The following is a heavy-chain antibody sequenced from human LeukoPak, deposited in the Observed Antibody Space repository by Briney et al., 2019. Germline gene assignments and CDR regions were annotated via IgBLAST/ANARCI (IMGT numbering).Heavy chain of an antibody. CDR2: ISGRSDTI. J-gene: IGHJ3*02. V-gene: IGHV3-48*03. Sequence: GGSLRLSCAASGFTFRVYEMQWVRQAPGKGLEWVSYISGRSDTIYYADSVKGRFTISRDNARNSLYLQMNSLRSEDTALYYCARGDYYGSQNYTYDIWGQGIMVTVSS. CDR1: GFTFRVYE. CDR3: ARGDYYGSQNYTYDI. D-gene: IGHD3-10*01.